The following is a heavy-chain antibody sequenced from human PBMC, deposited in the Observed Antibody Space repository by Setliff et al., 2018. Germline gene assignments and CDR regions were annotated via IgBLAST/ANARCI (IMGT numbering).Heavy chain of an antibody. CDR3: AKGSSGWYGLPDY. J-gene: IGHJ4*02. CDR1: GFTFSSYG. Sequence: GALRLSCAASGFTFSSYGMHWVRQAPGKGLEWVAVIWYDGSNKYYADSVKGRFTISRDNSKNTLYLQMNSLRAEDTAVYYCAKGSSGWYGLPDYWGQGTLVTVS. D-gene: IGHD6-19*01. V-gene: IGHV3-33*06. CDR2: IWYDGSNK.